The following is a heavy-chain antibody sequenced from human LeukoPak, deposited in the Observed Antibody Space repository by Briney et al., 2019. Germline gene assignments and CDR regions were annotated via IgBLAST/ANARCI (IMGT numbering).Heavy chain of an antibody. D-gene: IGHD3-10*01. CDR1: GYTFDTYG. CDR3: ARIQSAGTSDAFDI. Sequence: GASVKVSCTASGYTFDTYGISWVRQAPGQGLEWMGWTSGYNGHTKYAQKFHDRVTLTTDTSTSTAYMEMRSLRSDDTAVYYCARIQSAGTSDAFDIWGQGTMLTVS. J-gene: IGHJ3*02. V-gene: IGHV1-18*01. CDR2: TSGYNGHT.